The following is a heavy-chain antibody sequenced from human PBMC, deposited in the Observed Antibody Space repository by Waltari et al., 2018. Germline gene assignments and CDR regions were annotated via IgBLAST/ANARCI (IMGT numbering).Heavy chain of an antibody. V-gene: IGHV4-59*11. J-gene: IGHJ4*02. CDR2: IYYSGRI. CDR1: GGSISSHY. CDR3: ARVGSSSWYYFDS. D-gene: IGHD6-13*01. Sequence: QVQLQESGPGLVKPSATLSLTCTVPGGSISSHYGRWIRQPPGRGLEWNGYIYYSGRINYNPSLKSRVTISEDTSTNQFSLRLTSVTAADTAVYYCARVGSSSWYYFDSWGQGTLVTVSS.